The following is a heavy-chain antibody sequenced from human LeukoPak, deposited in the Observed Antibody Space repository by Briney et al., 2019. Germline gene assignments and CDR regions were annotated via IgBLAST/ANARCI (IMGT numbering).Heavy chain of an antibody. Sequence: ASVKVSFKASGGTFISYAISWVRQAPGQGLEWMGGIIPIFGTANYAQKFEGRVTITADESTSTAYMELTSLRSQDTAVYYCARDRVQLWLSFDYWGQGTLVTVSS. D-gene: IGHD5-18*01. CDR3: ARDRVQLWLSFDY. CDR2: IIPIFGTA. V-gene: IGHV1-69*13. J-gene: IGHJ4*02. CDR1: GGTFISYA.